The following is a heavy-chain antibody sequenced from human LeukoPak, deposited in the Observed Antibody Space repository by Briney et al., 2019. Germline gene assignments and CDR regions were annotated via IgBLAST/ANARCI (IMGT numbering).Heavy chain of an antibody. CDR2: ISYDGSNK. Sequence: GESLKISCAASGFTFSSYAMHWVRQAPGKGLEWVAVISYDGSNKYYADSVKGRFTISRDNSKNTLYLQMNSLRAEDTAVYYCARGHYDSSGPNWFDPWGQGTLVTVSS. CDR3: ARGHYDSSGPNWFDP. CDR1: GFTFSSYA. J-gene: IGHJ5*02. V-gene: IGHV3-30-3*01. D-gene: IGHD3-22*01.